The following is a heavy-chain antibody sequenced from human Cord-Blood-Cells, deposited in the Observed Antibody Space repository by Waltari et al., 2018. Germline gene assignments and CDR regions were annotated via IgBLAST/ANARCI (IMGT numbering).Heavy chain of an antibody. J-gene: IGHJ4*02. CDR1: GFTFSSYE. D-gene: IGHD3-10*01. Sequence: EVQLVESGGGLVQPGGSLRLSCAASGFTFSSYEMNWVRQAPGKGLEWVSYISSSGSNIYYADSVKGRFTISRDNAKNSLYLQMNSLRAEDTAVYYCARGGRYGSGSYDYWGQGTLVTVSS. CDR3: ARGGRYGSGSYDY. V-gene: IGHV3-48*03. CDR2: ISSSGSNI.